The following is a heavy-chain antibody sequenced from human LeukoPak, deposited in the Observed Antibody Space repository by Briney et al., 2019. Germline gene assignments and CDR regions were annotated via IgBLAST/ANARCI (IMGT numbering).Heavy chain of an antibody. CDR3: ARRSGYYFSDA. J-gene: IGHJ5*02. D-gene: IGHD3-22*01. CDR2: INPNSGGT. Sequence: GASVKVSCKASGYTFTGYYMHWVRQAPGQGLEWMGWINPNSGGTNYAQKFQGRVTMTRDTSISTAYMELSRLRAEDTAVYYCARRSGYYFSDAWGQGTLVTVSS. CDR1: GYTFTGYY. V-gene: IGHV1-2*02.